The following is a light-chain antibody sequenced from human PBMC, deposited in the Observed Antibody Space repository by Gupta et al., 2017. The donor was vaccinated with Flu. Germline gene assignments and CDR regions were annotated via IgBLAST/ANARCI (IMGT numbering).Light chain of an antibody. CDR1: QNIYYY. CDR3: QKYDRVPLT. Sequence: SQNIYYYLAWFQHRPGKPPRLLIYATSTLQSGVPGRFSGSGSGTEFTLTITSLLPEDIGTYYCQKYDRVPLTFGGGTKVELQ. V-gene: IGKV1-27*01. CDR2: ATS. J-gene: IGKJ4*01.